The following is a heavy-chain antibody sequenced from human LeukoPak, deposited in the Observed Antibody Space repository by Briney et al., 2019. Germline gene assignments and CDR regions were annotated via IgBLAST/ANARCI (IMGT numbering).Heavy chain of an antibody. CDR2: ISSSGSTI. D-gene: IGHD3-22*01. J-gene: IGHJ4*02. Sequence: GGSLRHSCAASGFTFSDYYMSWIRQAPGKGLEWVSYISSSGSTIYYADSVKGRFTISRDNAKNSLYLQMNSLRAEDTAVYYCARSEGDYYDSSGYYYPRYYFDYWGQGTLVTVSS. CDR3: ARSEGDYYDSSGYYYPRYYFDY. V-gene: IGHV3-11*04. CDR1: GFTFSDYY.